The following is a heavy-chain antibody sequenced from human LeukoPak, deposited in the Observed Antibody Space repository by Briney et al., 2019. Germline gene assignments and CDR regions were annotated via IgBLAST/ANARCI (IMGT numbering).Heavy chain of an antibody. CDR3: ARTMVRGGIASGFDF. J-gene: IGHJ4*02. D-gene: IGHD3-10*01. V-gene: IGHV5-51*01. Sequence: GGFLKIFCKGSGYNLPSYWIGLVRQMPGKGPEWGVTIYPGDSDTRHSLSFQGQVTILDDKSISTAYLQWSTLKASDTALYYCARTMVRGGIASGFDFWGQGTLVTVSS. CDR2: IYPGDSDT. CDR1: GYNLPSYW.